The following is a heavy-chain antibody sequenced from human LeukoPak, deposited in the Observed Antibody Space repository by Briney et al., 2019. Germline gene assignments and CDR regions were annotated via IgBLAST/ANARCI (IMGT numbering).Heavy chain of an antibody. CDR3: ARDYYESSGYYPWNY. V-gene: IGHV3-30*19. J-gene: IGHJ4*02. D-gene: IGHD3-22*01. CDR2: ISNDGSNK. CDR1: GFTFSSYG. Sequence: GGSLRLSCGAPGFTFSSYGMHWVRQAPGKGLEWVAVISNDGSNKYYADSVKGRFTISRDNSKNTLYLQMNSLRAEDTAVYYCARDYYESSGYYPWNYWGQGTLVTVSS.